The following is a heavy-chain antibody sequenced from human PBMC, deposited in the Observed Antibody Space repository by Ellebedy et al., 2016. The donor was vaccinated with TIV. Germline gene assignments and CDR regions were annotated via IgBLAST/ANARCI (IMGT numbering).Heavy chain of an antibody. J-gene: IGHJ4*02. CDR2: ISYDGSNK. V-gene: IGHV3-30*14. CDR3: ARQSVAGPSSCFDF. D-gene: IGHD6-19*01. Sequence: GGSLRLSCAASGFTFSSYAMSWVRQVPGKGLEWVAVISYDGSNKYYADSVKGRFTISRDNSKNTLSLQMNSLRADDTALYYCARQSVAGPSSCFDFWGQGTLVTVSS. CDR1: GFTFSSYA.